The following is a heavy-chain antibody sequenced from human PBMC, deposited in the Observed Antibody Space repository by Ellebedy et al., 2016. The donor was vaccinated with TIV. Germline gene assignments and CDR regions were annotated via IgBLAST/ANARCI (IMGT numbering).Heavy chain of an antibody. Sequence: AASVKVSCKASGYTFTSYGISWVRQAPGQGLEWMAWISAYNANTNYAQNLQGRVTMTTDTSTSTAYMELRSLRSDDTALYYCARVSGSYYKSSSGAYFDNWGQGTLVTVSS. CDR1: GYTFTSYG. J-gene: IGHJ4*02. CDR2: ISAYNANT. V-gene: IGHV1-18*01. CDR3: ARVSGSYYKSSSGAYFDN. D-gene: IGHD1-26*01.